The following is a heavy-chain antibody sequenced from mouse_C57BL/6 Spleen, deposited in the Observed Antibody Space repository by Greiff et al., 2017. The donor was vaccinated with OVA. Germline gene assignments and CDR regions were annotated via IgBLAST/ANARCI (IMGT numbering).Heavy chain of an antibody. D-gene: IGHD1-1*01. V-gene: IGHV1-52*01. Sequence: QVQLQQPGAELVRPGSSVKLSCKASGYTFTSSWMHWVKQRPIQGLEWIGNIDPSDSETHYNQKFKDKATLTVDKSSSTAYMQLSSLTSEDSAVYYCARYYYGSSFAYWGQGTLVTVSA. CDR3: ARYYYGSSFAY. J-gene: IGHJ3*01. CDR1: GYTFTSSW. CDR2: IDPSDSET.